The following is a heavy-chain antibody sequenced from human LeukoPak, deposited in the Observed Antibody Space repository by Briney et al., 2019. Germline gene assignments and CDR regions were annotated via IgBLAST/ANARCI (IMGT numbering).Heavy chain of an antibody. D-gene: IGHD3-16*01. J-gene: IGHJ6*04. CDR1: GVTFSSYS. CDR2: ISSRSTYI. V-gene: IGHV3-21*01. CDR3: AKSTRAVMAMMDV. Sequence: GGSLRLSCAAPGVTFSSYSMNWVRQAPGKGLEWVSSISSRSTYIYYADSVKGRFTISRDNAKNSLYLQMNSLRAEDTAVYFCAKSTRAVMAMMDVWGKGTTVTVSS.